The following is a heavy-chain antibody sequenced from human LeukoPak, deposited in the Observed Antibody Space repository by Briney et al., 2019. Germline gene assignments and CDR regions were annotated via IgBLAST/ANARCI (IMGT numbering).Heavy chain of an antibody. CDR3: ARPPSGIAVAEDY. V-gene: IGHV1-8*03. J-gene: IGHJ4*02. Sequence: ASVKVSCKASGYTFTSYDINWVRQATGQGLEWMGWMNPNSGNTGYAQKFQGRVTITTDESTSTAYMELSSLRSEDTAVYYCARPPSGIAVAEDYWGQGTLVTVSS. CDR2: MNPNSGNT. CDR1: GYTFTSYD. D-gene: IGHD6-19*01.